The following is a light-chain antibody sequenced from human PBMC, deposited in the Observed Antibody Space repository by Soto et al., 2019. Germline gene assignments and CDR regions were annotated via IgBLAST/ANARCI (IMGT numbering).Light chain of an antibody. J-gene: IGLJ2*01. V-gene: IGLV2-8*01. CDR2: EVS. CDR3: SSYAGSTGV. Sequence: QSALTQPPSASGSPGQSVTISCTGTSSDVGGYNYVSWYQQHPGEAPKLMIYEVSKRPSGVPDRFSGSKSGNTASLTVSGLQAEDEADYYCSSYAGSTGVFGGGTKLTVL. CDR1: SSDVGGYNY.